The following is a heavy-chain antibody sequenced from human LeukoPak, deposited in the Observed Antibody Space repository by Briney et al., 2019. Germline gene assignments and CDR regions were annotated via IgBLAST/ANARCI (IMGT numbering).Heavy chain of an antibody. Sequence: SVKVSCKASGGTFSSYAISWVRQAPGQGLEWMGRIIPILGIANYAQKFQGRDTITADKSTSTAYMELSSLRSEDTAVYYCARGLAAAGDDAFDIWGQGTMVTVSS. CDR3: ARGLAAAGDDAFDI. V-gene: IGHV1-69*04. J-gene: IGHJ3*02. CDR2: IIPILGIA. CDR1: GGTFSSYA. D-gene: IGHD6-13*01.